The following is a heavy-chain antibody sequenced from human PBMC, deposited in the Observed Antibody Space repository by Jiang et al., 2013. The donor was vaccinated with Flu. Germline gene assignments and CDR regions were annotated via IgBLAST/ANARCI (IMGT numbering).Heavy chain of an antibody. CDR2: IYYSGST. V-gene: IGHV4-31*03. Sequence: YGSGLVKPSQTLSLTCTVSGGSISSGGYYWSWIRQHPGKGLEWIGYIYYSGSTYYNPSLKSRVTISVDTSKNQFSLKLSSVTAADTAVYYCARVNHDRRIDYVGPGNPGHRLL. J-gene: IGHJ4*02. D-gene: IGHD1-14*01. CDR1: GGSISSGGYY. CDR3: ARVNHDRRIDY.